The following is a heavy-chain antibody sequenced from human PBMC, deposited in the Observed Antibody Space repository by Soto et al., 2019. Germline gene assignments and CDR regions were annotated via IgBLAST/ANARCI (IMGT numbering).Heavy chain of an antibody. CDR2: VSSTGST. CDR1: GASITQYY. Sequence: SETLSLTCTVSGASITQYYWNWIRQSPGKGLEWIGAVSSTGSTDYNPSLKSRVTISVDKSKNQFSLKLSSVTAADTAVYYCARDLSYSSGHWGQGTLVTVSS. V-gene: IGHV4-59*12. CDR3: ARDLSYSSGH. D-gene: IGHD3-10*01. J-gene: IGHJ4*02.